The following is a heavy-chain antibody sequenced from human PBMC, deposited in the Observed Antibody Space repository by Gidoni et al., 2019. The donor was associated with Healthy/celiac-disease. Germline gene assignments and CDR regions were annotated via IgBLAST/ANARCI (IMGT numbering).Heavy chain of an antibody. CDR3: ARDHRGVAAAYFDY. CDR1: GGSISSYY. D-gene: IGHD6-13*01. CDR2: IYSSGST. J-gene: IGHJ4*02. V-gene: IGHV4-59*01. Sequence: QVQLQESGPGLVTPSETLSATCSVFGGSISSYYWSWNRPPPGKGLVWTGYIYSSGSTNYNPSLMSRVTISVDTSKNQFSLKLSSVTAADTAVYYCARDHRGVAAAYFDYWGQGTLVTVSS.